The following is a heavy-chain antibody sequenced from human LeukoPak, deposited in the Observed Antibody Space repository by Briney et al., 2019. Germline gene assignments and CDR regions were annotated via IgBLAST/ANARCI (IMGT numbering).Heavy chain of an antibody. V-gene: IGHV4-39*01. D-gene: IGHD1-26*01. CDR2: IYYSGST. CDR3: ARREGATVDY. J-gene: IGHJ4*02. CDR1: SYE. Sequence: SYEMNWVRQPPGKGLEWIGSIYYSGSTYYNPSLKSRVTISVDTSKNQFSLKLSSVTAADTAVYYCARREGATVDYWGQGTLVTVSS.